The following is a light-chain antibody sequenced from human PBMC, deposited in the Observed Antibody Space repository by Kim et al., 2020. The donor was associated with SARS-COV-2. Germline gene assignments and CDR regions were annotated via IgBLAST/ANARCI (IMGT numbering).Light chain of an antibody. CDR2: AGT. CDR3: SSYAGSHTYV. J-gene: IGLJ1*01. CDR1: SSDIGSYNL. V-gene: IGLV2-23*01. Sequence: GQSSAISCTGTSSDIGSYNLVSWYQQHPGRAPKIMIYAGTERPSGVSDRFSGSKSGYTASLTISGLQAEDEANYFCSSYAGSHTYVFGPGTKVTVL.